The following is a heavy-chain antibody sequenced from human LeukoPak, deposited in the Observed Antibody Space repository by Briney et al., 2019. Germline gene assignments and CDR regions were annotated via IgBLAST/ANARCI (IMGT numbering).Heavy chain of an antibody. J-gene: IGHJ6*04. CDR1: GFTIGTAW. V-gene: IGHV3-15*01. CDR2: IKSEGEGATT. Sequence: PGVSLRLSCVSSGFTIGTAWMSWVRQALGKGLEWLGHIKSEGEGATTDYAAPAKGRFAISRDDSKNMIYLQMSSLKIDDTAIYYCIAHFPYFYGLDVWGKGTTVTVSS. CDR3: IAHFPYFYGLDV. D-gene: IGHD3-3*02.